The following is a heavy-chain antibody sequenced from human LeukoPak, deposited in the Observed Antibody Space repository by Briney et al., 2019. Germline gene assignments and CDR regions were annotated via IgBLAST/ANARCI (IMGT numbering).Heavy chain of an antibody. CDR1: GFTFSNYV. CDR3: ARDPNWGSGY. CDR2: IGTSGGDI. Sequence: GGSLRLSCAASGFTFSNYVMIWVRQAPGKGLEWVSIIGTSGGDIHYADSVKGRYSISRDNSKNTLSLQMNSLRVDDTAVYYCARDPNWGSGYWGQGTLVTVSS. J-gene: IGHJ4*02. D-gene: IGHD7-27*01. V-gene: IGHV3-23*01.